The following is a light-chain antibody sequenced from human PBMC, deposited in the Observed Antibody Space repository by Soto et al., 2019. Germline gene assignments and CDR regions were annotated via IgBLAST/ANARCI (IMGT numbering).Light chain of an antibody. CDR2: EVS. Sequence: QSALTQPPSASGSPGQSVTISCTGTSSDIGGYNYVSWYQQHPGKAPKLMIYEVSERPSGVPDRFSGSKSGNTASLTVSGLQTEDEADYYCNPHAGSNNFWVFGGGTKVTVL. V-gene: IGLV2-8*01. CDR3: NPHAGSNNFWV. CDR1: SSDIGGYNY. J-gene: IGLJ3*02.